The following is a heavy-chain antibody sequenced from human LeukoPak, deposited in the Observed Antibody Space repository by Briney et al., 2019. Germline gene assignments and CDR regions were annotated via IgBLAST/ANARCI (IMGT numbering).Heavy chain of an antibody. V-gene: IGHV1-46*01. J-gene: IGHJ3*01. CDR3: ARDLAAMIPHGFDL. Sequence: GASVKVSCKAFGYTFTTSYLHWVRQAPGQGLGWMGSVNPTDGGTTFAQKFQGRVALPCDTSTSTVYMELSSLRSDDTAVYYCARDLAAMIPHGFDLWGQGTVVTVSS. CDR1: GYTFTTSY. CDR2: VNPTDGGT. D-gene: IGHD5-18*01.